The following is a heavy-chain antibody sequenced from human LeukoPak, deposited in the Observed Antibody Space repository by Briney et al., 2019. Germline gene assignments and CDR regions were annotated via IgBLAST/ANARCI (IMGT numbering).Heavy chain of an antibody. J-gene: IGHJ1*01. CDR2: IYYSGST. Sequence: SETLSLTCTVSGVSISSYYWSWIRQPPGKGLEWIGYIYYSGSTNYSPSLKSRVTISVDTSKNQFSLKLSSVTAADTAVYYCARDGSGGLQHWGQGTLVTVSS. D-gene: IGHD3-10*01. CDR3: ARDGSGGLQH. CDR1: GVSISSYY. V-gene: IGHV4-59*01.